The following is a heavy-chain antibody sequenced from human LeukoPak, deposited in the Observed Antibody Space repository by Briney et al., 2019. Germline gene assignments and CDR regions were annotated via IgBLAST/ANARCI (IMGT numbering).Heavy chain of an antibody. D-gene: IGHD6-6*01. J-gene: IGHJ4*02. CDR1: GGSFSGYY. CDR3: ARGSRIAARPGRFDY. CDR2: INHSGST. Sequence: TSETLSLTCAVYGGSFSGYYWSWIRQPPGKGLEWIGEINHSGSTNYNPSLKSRVTISVDTSKNQFSLKLSSVTAADTAVYYCARGSRIAARPGRFDYWGQGTLVTVSS. V-gene: IGHV4-34*01.